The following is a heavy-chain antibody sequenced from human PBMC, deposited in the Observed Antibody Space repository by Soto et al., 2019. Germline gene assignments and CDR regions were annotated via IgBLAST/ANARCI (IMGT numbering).Heavy chain of an antibody. D-gene: IGHD3-10*01. CDR3: ARAGGWELPPG. J-gene: IGHJ4*02. V-gene: IGHV3-30*03. Sequence: SCAASGFTFSSYGLHWVRQAPGKGLEWVAVISYDGSNKYYADSVKGRFTISRDNAKNSLYLQMNSLRAEDTAVYYCARAGGWELPPGWGEGTLVTVSS. CDR2: ISYDGSNK. CDR1: GFTFSSYG.